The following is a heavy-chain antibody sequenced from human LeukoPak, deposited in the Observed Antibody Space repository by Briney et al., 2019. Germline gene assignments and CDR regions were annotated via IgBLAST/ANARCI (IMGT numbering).Heavy chain of an antibody. V-gene: IGHV4-30-2*01. CDR1: GGSISSGGYY. J-gene: IGHJ3*02. Sequence: SETLSLTCTVSGGSISSGGYYWSWIRQPPGKGLEWIGYIYHSGSTYYNPSLKSRVTISVDRSKNQFSLKLSSVTAADTAVYYCARARYYDSSGYYSPDAFDIWGQGTMVTVSS. CDR3: ARARYYDSSGYYSPDAFDI. D-gene: IGHD3-22*01. CDR2: IYHSGST.